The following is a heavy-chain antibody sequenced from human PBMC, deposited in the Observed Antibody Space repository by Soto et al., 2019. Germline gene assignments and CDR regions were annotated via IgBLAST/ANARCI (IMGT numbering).Heavy chain of an antibody. V-gene: IGHV3-33*01. CDR1: GFTFSNYG. CDR3: ARMWGYDAFDI. J-gene: IGHJ3*02. D-gene: IGHD2-21*01. CDR2: VWYDGRNK. Sequence: QVQLVESGGGVVQPGRSLRLSCAASGFTFSNYGMHWVRQAPGKGLEWVAVVWYDGRNKYYADSVKGRFTISRDNSKNTLYLPMNSLRADDTAVYYCARMWGYDAFDILGQGTMVTVDS.